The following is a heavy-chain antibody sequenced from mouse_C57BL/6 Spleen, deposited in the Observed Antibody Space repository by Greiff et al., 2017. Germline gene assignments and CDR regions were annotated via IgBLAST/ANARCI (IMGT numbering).Heavy chain of an antibody. Sequence: VQLKESVAELVRPGASVKLSCTASGFNIKNTYMHWVKQRPEQGLEWIGRIDPANGNTKYAPKFQGKATIPVDTSSNTAYLQLSSLTSEDTAIYYGARGDGSSPYWYCDVWGTGTTVTVSS. J-gene: IGHJ1*03. D-gene: IGHD1-1*01. V-gene: IGHV14-3*01. CDR3: ARGDGSSPYWYCDV. CDR2: IDPANGNT. CDR1: GFNIKNTY.